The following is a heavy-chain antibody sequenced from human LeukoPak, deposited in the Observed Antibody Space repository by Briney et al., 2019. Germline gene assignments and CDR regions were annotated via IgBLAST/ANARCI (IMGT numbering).Heavy chain of an antibody. Sequence: GGSLRLSCAASGFTFSSYWMNWVRQAPGKGLEWVANIKQDGSEKYYVDSVKGRFTISRDNAKNSLYLQMNSLRAEDTAVYYCARDAGRFLEWHLDYWGQGTLVTVSS. CDR1: GFTFSSYW. CDR2: IKQDGSEK. D-gene: IGHD3-3*01. J-gene: IGHJ4*02. CDR3: ARDAGRFLEWHLDY. V-gene: IGHV3-7*03.